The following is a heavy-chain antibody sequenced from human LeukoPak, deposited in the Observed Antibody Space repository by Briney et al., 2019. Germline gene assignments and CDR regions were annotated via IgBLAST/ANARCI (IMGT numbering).Heavy chain of an antibody. CDR2: INPNSGGT. J-gene: IGHJ5*02. Sequence: VASVKVSCKASGYTFTGYYIHWVRQAPGQGLEWMGWINPNSGGTNYAQKFQGRVTMTRDTSISTAYMELSRLRSDDTAVYYCARKGSTPRRWFDPWGQGTLVTVSS. CDR1: GYTFTGYY. D-gene: IGHD6-13*01. V-gene: IGHV1-2*02. CDR3: ARKGSTPRRWFDP.